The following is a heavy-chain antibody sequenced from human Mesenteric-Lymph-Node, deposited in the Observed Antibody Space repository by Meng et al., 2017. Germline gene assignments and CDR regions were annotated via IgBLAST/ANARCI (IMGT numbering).Heavy chain of an antibody. CDR1: GYSISSSNW. CDR3: ASFPPPGKQWLVTDY. Sequence: QVQLQESGPGLVKPSDTLSLTCAVSGYSISSSNWWGWIRQPPGKGLEWIGEIYHSGSTNYNPSLKSRVTISVDKSKNQFSLKLSSVTAADTAVYYCASFPPPGKQWLVTDYWGQGTLVTVSS. J-gene: IGHJ4*02. V-gene: IGHV4-28*01. CDR2: IYHSGST. D-gene: IGHD6-19*01.